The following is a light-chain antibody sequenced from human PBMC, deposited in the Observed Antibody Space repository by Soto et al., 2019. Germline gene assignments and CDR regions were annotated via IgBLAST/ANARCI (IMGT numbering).Light chain of an antibody. V-gene: IGLV2-14*01. Sequence: QSALTQPASVSGSPGQSITISCTGTSSDIGSYNYVAWYQQFPGKTPKLIIYEVRTRPSGVSFRFSGSKSGNTASLTISGLQAEDEADYYYISYRGNDPSYVFGTGTKLTVL. J-gene: IGLJ1*01. CDR2: EVR. CDR1: SSDIGSYNY. CDR3: ISYRGNDPSYV.